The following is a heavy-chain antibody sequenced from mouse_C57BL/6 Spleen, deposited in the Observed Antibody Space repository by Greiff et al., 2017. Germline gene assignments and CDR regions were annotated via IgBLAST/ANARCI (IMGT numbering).Heavy chain of an antibody. Sequence: QVQLQQPGAELVKPGASVKLSCKASGYTFTSYWMHWVKQRPGQGLEWIGMIHPNSGSTNYNEKFKSKATLTVDKSSSTAYMQLGSLTSEDSAVYYCARETGYWYFDVWGTGTTVTVSS. V-gene: IGHV1-64*01. J-gene: IGHJ1*03. CDR3: ARETGYWYFDV. CDR1: GYTFTSYW. CDR2: IHPNSGST. D-gene: IGHD4-1*01.